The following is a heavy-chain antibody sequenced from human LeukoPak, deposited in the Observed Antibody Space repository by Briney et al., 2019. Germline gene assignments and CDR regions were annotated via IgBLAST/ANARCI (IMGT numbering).Heavy chain of an antibody. CDR3: AKTGGGSRIYYFDY. CDR1: GFTFSSYG. V-gene: IGHV3-33*06. CDR2: IWYDGSNK. J-gene: IGHJ4*02. Sequence: GRSLRLSCAASGFTFSSYGMHWVRQAPGKGLEWVAVIWYDGSNKYYADSVKGRFTISRDNSKNTLYLQMNNLRAEDTAVYYCAKTGGGSRIYYFDYWGQGTLVTVSS. D-gene: IGHD2-15*01.